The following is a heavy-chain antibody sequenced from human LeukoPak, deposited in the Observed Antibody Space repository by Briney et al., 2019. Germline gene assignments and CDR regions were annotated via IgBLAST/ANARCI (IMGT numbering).Heavy chain of an antibody. V-gene: IGHV4-39*07. Sequence: NPSETLSLTCTVSGGFISSNSAYWSWIRQPPGKALEWIGNIYYSGTTYYNPSLQSRVTMSVDTSNNQFSLKLTSVTAADTAVYYCARDFGSGSAFDSWGQGTLVAVPS. CDR3: ARDFGSGSAFDS. J-gene: IGHJ4*02. D-gene: IGHD3-10*01. CDR2: IYYSGTT. CDR1: GGFISSNSAY.